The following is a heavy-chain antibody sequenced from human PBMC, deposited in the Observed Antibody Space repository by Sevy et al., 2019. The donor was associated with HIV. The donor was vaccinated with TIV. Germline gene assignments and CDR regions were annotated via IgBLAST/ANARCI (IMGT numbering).Heavy chain of an antibody. V-gene: IGHV3-7*01. Sequence: GESLKISCAASGFTFSSYWMSWVRQAPGKGLEWVATMKEDGSERNYVVSVKGRFTISRDNAKNSLYLQMNSLRAEDTAVYYCVREGVGGYSYSLDCWGQGTLVTVSS. CDR3: VREGVGGYSYSLDC. CDR2: MKEDGSER. J-gene: IGHJ4*02. D-gene: IGHD5-18*01. CDR1: GFTFSSYW.